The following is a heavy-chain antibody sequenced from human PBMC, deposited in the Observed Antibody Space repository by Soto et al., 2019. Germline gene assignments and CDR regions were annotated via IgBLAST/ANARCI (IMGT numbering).Heavy chain of an antibody. CDR2: TYYRSKWYN. V-gene: IGHV6-1*01. J-gene: IGHJ6*02. CDR1: GDSVSSNSAA. D-gene: IGHD2-21*01. CDR3: ARDRVSASRFSDYYYGMDV. Sequence: SQTLSLTCAISGDSVSSNSAAWNWIRQSPSRGLEWLGRTYYRSKWYNDYAVSVKSRITINPDTSKNQFSLQLNSVTPEDTAVYYCARDRVSASRFSDYYYGMDVWGQGTTVTVSS.